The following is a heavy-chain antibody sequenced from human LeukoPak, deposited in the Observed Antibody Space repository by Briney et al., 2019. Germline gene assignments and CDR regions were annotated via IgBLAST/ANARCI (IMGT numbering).Heavy chain of an antibody. V-gene: IGHV4-34*01. CDR2: INHSGST. Sequence: PSETLSLTCAVYGGSFSGYYWSWIRQPPGKGLEWIGEINHSGSTNYNPSLKSRVTISVDTSKNQFSLKLSSVTAADTVVYYCARGVVVAATPGVIDYWGQGTLVTVSS. CDR1: GGSFSGYY. CDR3: ARGVVVAATPGVIDY. D-gene: IGHD2-15*01. J-gene: IGHJ4*02.